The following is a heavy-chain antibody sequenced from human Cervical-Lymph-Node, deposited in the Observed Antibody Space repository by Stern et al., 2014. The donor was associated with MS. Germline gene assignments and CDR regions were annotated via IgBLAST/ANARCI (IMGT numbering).Heavy chain of an antibody. Sequence: QVQLVESGGGVVQPGRSLRLSCAASGFTFITYSMHWVLQAPGKGLEWVAVISSDGSNKWYADSVEGRFTISRDNSKNTVYLQMNSLTTEDTAVYYCAGASDGNSWFGSVWSPFHYWGQGTLVTVSS. CDR2: ISSDGSNK. CDR1: GFTFITYS. CDR3: AGASDGNSWFGSVWSPFHY. D-gene: IGHD6-13*01. V-gene: IGHV3-30*04. J-gene: IGHJ4*02.